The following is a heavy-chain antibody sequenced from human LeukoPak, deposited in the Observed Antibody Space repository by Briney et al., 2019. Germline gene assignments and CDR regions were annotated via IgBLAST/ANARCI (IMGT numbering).Heavy chain of an antibody. Sequence: PSETLSLTCSVSGGSIRSGDHHWARVRQPPGKGLEFIGSLDESGRPYYNRPLKSRVSISGDTSGKQFSLNLTSVTAADTAGYFCARDLGGYPFFMDVWGRGTTVIVSS. D-gene: IGHD2-15*01. CDR2: LDESGRP. CDR1: GGSIRSGDHH. CDR3: ARDLGGYPFFMDV. J-gene: IGHJ6*03. V-gene: IGHV4-39*07.